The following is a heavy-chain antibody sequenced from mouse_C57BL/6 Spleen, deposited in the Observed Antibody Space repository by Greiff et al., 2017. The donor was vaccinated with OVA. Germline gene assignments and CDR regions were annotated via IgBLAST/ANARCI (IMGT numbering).Heavy chain of an antibody. CDR3: ARDDGLAMDY. V-gene: IGHV1-26*01. D-gene: IGHD1-2*01. Sequence: EVQLQQSGPELVKPGASVKISCKASGYTFTDYYMNWVKQSHGKSLEWIGDINPNNGGTSYNQKFKGKATLTVDKSSSTAYMELRSLTSEDSAVYYCARDDGLAMDYWGQGTSVTVSS. CDR1: GYTFTDYY. CDR2: INPNNGGT. J-gene: IGHJ4*01.